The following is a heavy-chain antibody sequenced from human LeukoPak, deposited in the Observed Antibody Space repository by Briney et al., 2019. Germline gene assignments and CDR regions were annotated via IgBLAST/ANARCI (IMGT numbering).Heavy chain of an antibody. D-gene: IGHD5-12*01. CDR3: AREGHTSGFCGSLDI. CDR2: LSFDGSQ. Sequence: GGSLRLSCALSGRPFSSSIMHWVRRAPCKGLEWVAGLSFDGSQYYVESVKGRFTISRDNSGNTVYLHMTSLRPEDTAVYFCAREGHTSGFCGSLDIWGQGTTVTISS. V-gene: IGHV3-30*03. CDR1: GRPFSSSI. J-gene: IGHJ3*02.